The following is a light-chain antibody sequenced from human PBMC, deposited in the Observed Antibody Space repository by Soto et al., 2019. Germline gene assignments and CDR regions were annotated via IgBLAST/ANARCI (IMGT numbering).Light chain of an antibody. CDR3: QQSNNHPIS. Sequence: DKQLTQSASSISSSVGDRFSMTCLASQAVMIWLAWLQQKSWMAPKLLISNWSSLQSGVPSRFSGSGSGTEFTLTISSLQPEDFATYYCQQSNNHPISFGQGTRLEI. V-gene: IGKV1-12*01. J-gene: IGKJ5*01. CDR1: QAVMIW. CDR2: NWS.